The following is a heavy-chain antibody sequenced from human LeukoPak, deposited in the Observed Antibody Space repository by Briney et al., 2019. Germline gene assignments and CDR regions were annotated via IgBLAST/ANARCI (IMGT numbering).Heavy chain of an antibody. CDR2: INHSGST. CDR3: ARGWSALTIDY. V-gene: IGHV4-34*01. CDR1: GGSFSGYY. D-gene: IGHD3-3*01. J-gene: IGHJ4*02. Sequence: SETLSLTCAVYGGSFSGYYWSWIRQAPGKGLEWIGEINHSGSTNYNPSLKSRVTISVDTSKNQFSLKLSSVTAADTAVYYCARGWSALTIDYWGQGTLVTVSS.